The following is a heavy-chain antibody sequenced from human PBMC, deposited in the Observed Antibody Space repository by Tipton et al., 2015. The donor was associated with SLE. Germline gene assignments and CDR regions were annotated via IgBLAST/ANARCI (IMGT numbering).Heavy chain of an antibody. V-gene: IGHV4-4*07. D-gene: IGHD3-10*01. CDR3: ASQSYGSGTWRFDP. Sequence: TLSLTCTVSGASISSRYWSWIRQPAGKGLEWIGRIYTSGSTNYNPSLKSRLTISLDTSKNQFSLTLSSVTAADTAVYYCASQSYGSGTWRFDPWGQGTLVTVSS. CDR1: GASISSRY. CDR2: IYTSGST. J-gene: IGHJ5*02.